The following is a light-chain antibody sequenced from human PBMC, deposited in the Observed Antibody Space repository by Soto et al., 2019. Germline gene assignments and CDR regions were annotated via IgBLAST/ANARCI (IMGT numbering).Light chain of an antibody. CDR3: ATWDDRLSVPV. V-gene: IGLV1-47*02. CDR2: SDS. J-gene: IGLJ2*01. Sequence: QSVLTQPPSASGTPGQRVTISCSGSRSNIGSNYVYWYQQLPGTAPKLLMFSDSKRPSGVPDRFSGSKSGTSASLAISGLRSEDEGDYHCATWDDRLSVPVFGGGTKVTVL. CDR1: RSNIGSNY.